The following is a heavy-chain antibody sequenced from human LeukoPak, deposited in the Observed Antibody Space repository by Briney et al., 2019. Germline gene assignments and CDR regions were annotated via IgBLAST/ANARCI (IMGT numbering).Heavy chain of an antibody. CDR3: ATARPNFPARYCSGGSCSDFDY. V-gene: IGHV3-11*04. CDR2: ISSSGSTI. Sequence: PGGSLRLSCAASGFTFSVYYMSWIRQAPGKGLEWVSYISSSGSTIYYADSVKGRFTISRDNSKNTLYLQMNSLRAEDTAVYYCATARPNFPARYCSGGSCSDFDYWGQGTLVTVSS. D-gene: IGHD2-15*01. CDR1: GFTFSVYY. J-gene: IGHJ4*02.